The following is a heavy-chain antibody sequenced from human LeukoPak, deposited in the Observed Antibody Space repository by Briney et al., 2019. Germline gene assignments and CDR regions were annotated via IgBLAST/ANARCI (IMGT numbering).Heavy chain of an antibody. D-gene: IGHD3-3*01. CDR3: AKDKSGAIFGVVHYFDY. Sequence: GRSLRLSCAASGFTFDDYAMHWVRQAPGKGLEWVSGIGWNSGSTGYADSVKGRFTISRDNAKNSLYLQMNSLRAEDMALYYCAKDKSGAIFGVVHYFDYWGQGTLVTVSS. CDR1: GFTFDDYA. CDR2: IGWNSGST. J-gene: IGHJ4*02. V-gene: IGHV3-9*03.